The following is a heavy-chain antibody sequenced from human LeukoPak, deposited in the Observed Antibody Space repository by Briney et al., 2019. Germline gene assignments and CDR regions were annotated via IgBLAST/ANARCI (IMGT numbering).Heavy chain of an antibody. CDR3: ARDYGDYGWYFDL. CDR2: FYSGGSA. D-gene: IGHD4-17*01. V-gene: IGHV3-53*01. CDR1: GFTFSSYS. Sequence: GGSLRLSCAASGFTFSSYSMNWVRQAPGKGLEWVSVFYSGGSAYYADPVRGRFSISRDNSKNTLYLQMNSLRAEDTAVYYCARDYGDYGWYFDLWGRGTLVTVSS. J-gene: IGHJ2*01.